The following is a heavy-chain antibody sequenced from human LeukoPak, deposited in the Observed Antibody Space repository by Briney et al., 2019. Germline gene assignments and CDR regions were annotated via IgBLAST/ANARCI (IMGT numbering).Heavy chain of an antibody. V-gene: IGHV4-61*02. CDR3: AREDILTGYYLGY. D-gene: IGHD3-9*01. Sequence: PSETLSLTCTVSGGSISSGSYYWSWIRQPAGKGLEWIGRIYTSGSTNYNPSLKSRVTISVDTSKNQFSLKLSSVTAADTAVYYCAREDILTGYYLGYWGQGTLVTVSS. CDR2: IYTSGST. J-gene: IGHJ4*02. CDR1: GGSISSGSYY.